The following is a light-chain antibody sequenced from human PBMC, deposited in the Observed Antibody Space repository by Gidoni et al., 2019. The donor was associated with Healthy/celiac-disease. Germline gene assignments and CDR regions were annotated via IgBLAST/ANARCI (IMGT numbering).Light chain of an antibody. CDR2: KAS. CDR3: QQYISYSPWT. CDR1: QSISSW. V-gene: IGKV1-5*03. Sequence: DIQMTQSPSTLAASVGDRVTITCRASQSISSWLAWYQQKPGKAPKLLIYKASSLESGVPSRFSGSGSGTEFTLTISSLQPDDFATYYCQQYISYSPWTFGQGTKVDIK. J-gene: IGKJ1*01.